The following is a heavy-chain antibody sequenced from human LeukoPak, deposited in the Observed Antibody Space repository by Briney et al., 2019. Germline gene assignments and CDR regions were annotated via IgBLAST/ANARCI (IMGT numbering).Heavy chain of an antibody. V-gene: IGHV4-4*07. CDR3: ARVAAAGTTYYFDY. CDR2: IYTSGST. CDR1: GGSISSYY. Sequence: SETLSLTCTVSGGSISSYYWSWIRQPAGKGLEWIGRIYTSGSTNYNPSLKSRVTMSVDTSKNQFPLKLSSVTAADTAVYYCARVAAAGTTYYFDYWGQGTLVTVSS. D-gene: IGHD6-13*01. J-gene: IGHJ4*02.